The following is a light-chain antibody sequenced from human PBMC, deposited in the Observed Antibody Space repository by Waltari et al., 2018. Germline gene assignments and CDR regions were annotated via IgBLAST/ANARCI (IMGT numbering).Light chain of an antibody. J-gene: IGKJ3*01. CDR3: QQSYNVSFT. CDR2: KTS. Sequence: IQLTQSPSSLSASVGDRVTITCRSSQVIGRFLNWDQQKAGKAPNRLIYKTSTLLHGVPSRFSGSGSGKDFTLTITGLQREDFTTSFCQQSYNVSFTFGPGTTVDLK. CDR1: QVIGRF. V-gene: IGKV1-39*01.